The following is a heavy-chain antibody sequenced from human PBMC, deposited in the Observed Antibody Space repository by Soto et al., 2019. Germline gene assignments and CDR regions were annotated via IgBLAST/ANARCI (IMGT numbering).Heavy chain of an antibody. D-gene: IGHD4-17*01. CDR2: VSAYSGHT. V-gene: IGHV1-18*04. J-gene: IGHJ4*02. Sequence: QVQLVQSGAEVKKPGASVKVSCKASGYAFGGYAISWVRQAPGQGLEWMGWVSAYSGHTDYAQNLQGRVSMTTETSTSTAYMELGSRTSDDTAVYYCARPSGSYGDYAWSLAYWGQGTLVTVSS. CDR3: ARPSGSYGDYAWSLAY. CDR1: GYAFGGYA.